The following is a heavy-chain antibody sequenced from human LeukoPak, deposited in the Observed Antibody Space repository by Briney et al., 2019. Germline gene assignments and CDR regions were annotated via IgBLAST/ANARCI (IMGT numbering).Heavy chain of an antibody. J-gene: IGHJ4*02. CDR1: GSSVTTSY. V-gene: IGHV3-66*01. CDR2: IYSGGST. CDR3: ARASTDNWYSYFDL. Sequence: GGSLRLSCAASGSSVTTSYLSWVRQAPGKGLEWVSLIYSGGSTYYADSVKGRFSISRDKSKNTLYLQINSLRADDTAVYYCARASTDNWYSYFDLWGQGTLVTVSS. D-gene: IGHD1-1*01.